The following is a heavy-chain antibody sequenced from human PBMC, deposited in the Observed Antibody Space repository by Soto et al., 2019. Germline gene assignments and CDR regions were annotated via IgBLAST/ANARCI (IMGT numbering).Heavy chain of an antibody. CDR1: GFTFSSYG. J-gene: IGHJ3*02. D-gene: IGHD2-2*01. Sequence: GGSLRLSCAASGFTFSSYGMHWVRQAPGKGLEWVAVIWYDGSNKYYADSVKGRFTISRDNSKNTLYLQMNSLRAEDTAVYYCAREGCSSTSCYGRLPENDAFDIWGQGTMVTVSS. V-gene: IGHV3-33*01. CDR3: AREGCSSTSCYGRLPENDAFDI. CDR2: IWYDGSNK.